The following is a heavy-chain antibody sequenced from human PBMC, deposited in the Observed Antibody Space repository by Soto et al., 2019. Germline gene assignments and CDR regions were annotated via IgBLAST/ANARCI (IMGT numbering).Heavy chain of an antibody. CDR3: AGGIATGQLDP. D-gene: IGHD2-15*01. Sequence: QVQLVQSGAEVKKPGASVKISCKASGYTFTRYTMNWVRQAPGQRLEWMGWINPDNGNTKSSQKFQDRVIITRDTSASTAYIDLSSLRSEDTAVYYCAGGIATGQLDPWGQGTLVTVSS. CDR1: GYTFTRYT. CDR2: INPDNGNT. V-gene: IGHV1-3*01. J-gene: IGHJ5*02.